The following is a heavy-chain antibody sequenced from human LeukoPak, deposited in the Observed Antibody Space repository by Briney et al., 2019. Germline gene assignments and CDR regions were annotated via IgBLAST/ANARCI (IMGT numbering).Heavy chain of an antibody. Sequence: GGSLRLSCAASGFSVGTNYVTWVRQPPGKGLEWVSVIYSDGSTYYADPVKGRFTISRDNAKASVYLQVNRLRAEDTAVYYCARAKGYTSSYSFDYWGQGILVTVSS. J-gene: IGHJ4*02. CDR1: GFSVGTNY. D-gene: IGHD3-10*01. CDR3: ARAKGYTSSYSFDY. CDR2: IYSDGST. V-gene: IGHV3-53*01.